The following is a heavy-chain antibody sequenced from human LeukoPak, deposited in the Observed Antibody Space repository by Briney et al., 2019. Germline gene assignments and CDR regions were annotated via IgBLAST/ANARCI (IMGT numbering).Heavy chain of an antibody. CDR1: GGSINNYY. CDR2: FHSRWST. CDR3: ARGEGWEQAWSDP. D-gene: IGHD1-26*01. J-gene: IGHJ5*02. Sequence: PSETLSLTCTVSGGSINNYYWSWIRQPPGKGLEWLGYFHSRWSTNYNPSLKSRVIISVDTSKNQLSLELTSVTAADTAVYFCARGEGWEQAWSDPWGQGTLVTV. V-gene: IGHV4-59*01.